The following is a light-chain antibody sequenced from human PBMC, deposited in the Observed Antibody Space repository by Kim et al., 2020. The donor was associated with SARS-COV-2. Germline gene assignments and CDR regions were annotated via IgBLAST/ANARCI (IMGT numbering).Light chain of an antibody. CDR2: KAS. Sequence: DIQMTQSPSTLSASVGDRVTITCRASQSISSRLAWYQQKPGKAPKLLIYKASNLESGVPSRFSGSESGTEFTLTISSLQPDDFAIYYCQQYNGFPWTFGQGTKVDIK. CDR1: QSISSR. J-gene: IGKJ1*01. V-gene: IGKV1-5*03. CDR3: QQYNGFPWT.